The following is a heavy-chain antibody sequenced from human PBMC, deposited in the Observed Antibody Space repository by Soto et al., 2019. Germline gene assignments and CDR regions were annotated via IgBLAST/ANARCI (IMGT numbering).Heavy chain of an antibody. D-gene: IGHD6-13*01. V-gene: IGHV4-59*01. J-gene: IGHJ4*02. CDR1: GGSISSNY. CDR2: VYNSGST. Sequence: SETLSLTCTVSGGSISSNYWTWIRQPPGKGLEWIGHVYNSGSTNYNPSLKSRVTISEDTSKSQFSLKVNSMTAADTAVYYCARYRREAVAGYTLDNWGQGILVTVSS. CDR3: ARYRREAVAGYTLDN.